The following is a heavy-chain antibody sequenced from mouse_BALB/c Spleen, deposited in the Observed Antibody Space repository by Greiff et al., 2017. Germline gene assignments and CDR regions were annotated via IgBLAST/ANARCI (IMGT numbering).Heavy chain of an antibody. V-gene: IGHV5-6*03. Sequence: EVMLVESGGGLVKPGGSLKLSCAASGFTFSSYGMSWVRQTPDKRLEWVATISSGGSYTYYPDSVKGRFTISRDNAKNTLYLQMSSLKSEDTAMYYCARHIHGNSMDYWGQGTSVTVSS. CDR3: ARHIHGNSMDY. CDR1: GFTFSSYG. J-gene: IGHJ4*01. D-gene: IGHD2-1*01. CDR2: ISSGGSYT.